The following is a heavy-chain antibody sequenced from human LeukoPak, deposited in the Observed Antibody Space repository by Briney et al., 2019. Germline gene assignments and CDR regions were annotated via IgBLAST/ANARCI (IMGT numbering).Heavy chain of an antibody. V-gene: IGHV3-20*04. CDR3: AKNGDRGAYCSGGSCYPYYYYYMDV. D-gene: IGHD2-15*01. CDR1: GFTFDDYG. Sequence: GGSLRLSCAASGFTFDDYGMSWVRQAPGKGLEWVSGINWNGGSTGYADSVKGRFTISRDNAKNSLYLQMNSLRVEDTAVYYCAKNGDRGAYCSGGSCYPYYYYYMDVWGKGTTVTISS. CDR2: INWNGGST. J-gene: IGHJ6*03.